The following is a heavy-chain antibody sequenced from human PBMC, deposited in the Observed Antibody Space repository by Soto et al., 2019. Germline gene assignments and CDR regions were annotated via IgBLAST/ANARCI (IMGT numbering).Heavy chain of an antibody. CDR2: IGTAGDT. CDR3: ARAIGPTLFDY. D-gene: IGHD3-22*01. CDR1: GFTFSSYD. Sequence: HPGGSLRLRCSASGFTFSSYDMHWVRQGPGKGLEWVSAIGTAGDTNYAGSVKGRFTISRENAKNSLYLQMNSLRAGDTAIYFCARAIGPTLFDYWGQGTLVTVSS. J-gene: IGHJ4*02. V-gene: IGHV3-13*04.